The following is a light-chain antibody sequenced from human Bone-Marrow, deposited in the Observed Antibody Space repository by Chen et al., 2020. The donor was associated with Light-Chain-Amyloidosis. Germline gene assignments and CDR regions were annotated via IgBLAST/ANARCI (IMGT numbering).Light chain of an antibody. CDR2: AAS. J-gene: IGKJ5*01. Sequence: DIQMTQSPSSLSASVGDRVTITCRASQRISNYLNWYQQKPGKAPKLPIHAASTLQSGVPLRFSGSGSGTDFILTISSVQPEDFAIYYCQQSYSMSSITFGQGTRLEIK. CDR1: QRISNY. V-gene: IGKV1-39*01. CDR3: QQSYSMSSIT.